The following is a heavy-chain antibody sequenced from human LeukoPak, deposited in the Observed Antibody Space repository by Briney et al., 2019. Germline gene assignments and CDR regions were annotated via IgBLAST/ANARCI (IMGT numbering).Heavy chain of an antibody. CDR1: GFTVSSNY. CDR3: ARVDYYGSGSYYKGPTNYYGMDV. D-gene: IGHD3-10*01. Sequence: GGSLRLSCAASGFTVSSNYMSWVHQAPGKGLEWVSVIYSGGSTYYADSVKGRFTISRDNSKNTLYLQMNSLRAEDTAVYYCARVDYYGSGSYYKGPTNYYGMDVWGQGTTVTVSS. J-gene: IGHJ6*02. CDR2: IYSGGST. V-gene: IGHV3-66*01.